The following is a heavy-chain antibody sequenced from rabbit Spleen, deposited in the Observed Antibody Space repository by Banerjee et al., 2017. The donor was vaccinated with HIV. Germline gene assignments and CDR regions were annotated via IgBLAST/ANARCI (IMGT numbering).Heavy chain of an antibody. V-gene: IGHV1S47*01. J-gene: IGHJ4*01. CDR3: ARDLLGVIGWNFYL. Sequence: QEQLVESGGGLVRPEGSLKLSCTASGFSFSNKAVMCWVRQAPGKGLEWIGSIDPVFGITNYANAVKGRFTITRDNTQNTLYLQMTSLTAADRATYFCARDLLGVIGWNFYLWGPGTLVTVS. CDR2: IDPVFGIT. CDR1: GFSFSNKA. D-gene: IGHD1-1*01.